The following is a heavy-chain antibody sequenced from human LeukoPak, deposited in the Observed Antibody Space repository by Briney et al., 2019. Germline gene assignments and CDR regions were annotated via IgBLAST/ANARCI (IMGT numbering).Heavy chain of an antibody. J-gene: IGHJ5*02. CDR3: AKGGVGVPFDP. CDR1: GFTFSSYG. Sequence: GGSLRLSCVASGFTFSSYGMHCVRQAPGKGLEWVAVISYDGSNKYYADSVKGRFTISRDNSKNTLYLQMNSLRAEDTAVYYCAKGGVGVPFDPWGQGTLVTVSS. D-gene: IGHD4/OR15-4a*01. V-gene: IGHV3-30*18. CDR2: ISYDGSNK.